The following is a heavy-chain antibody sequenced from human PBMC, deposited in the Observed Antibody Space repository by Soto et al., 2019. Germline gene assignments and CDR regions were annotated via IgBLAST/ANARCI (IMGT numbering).Heavy chain of an antibody. V-gene: IGHV3-53*01. CDR3: ARAREHYYDSSGYPLQGYYYYYYGMDV. J-gene: IGHJ6*02. D-gene: IGHD3-22*01. CDR1: GFTVSSNY. CDR2: IYSGGST. Sequence: GGSLRLSCAASGFTVSSNYMSWVRQAPGKGLEWVSVIYSGGSTYYADSVKGRFTISRDNSKNTLYLQMNSLRAEDTAVYYCARAREHYYDSSGYPLQGYYYYYYGMDVWGQGTTVTVSS.